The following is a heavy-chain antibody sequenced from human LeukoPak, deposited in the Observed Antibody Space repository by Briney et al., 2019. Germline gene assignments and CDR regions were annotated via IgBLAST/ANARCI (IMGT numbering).Heavy chain of an antibody. V-gene: IGHV4-61*05. D-gene: IGHD6-13*01. CDR2: IYYSGST. J-gene: IGHJ4*02. CDR1: GGSISTSSYY. Sequence: SETLSLTCTVSGGSISTSSYYWGWIRQPPGKGLEWIGYIYYSGSTNYNPSLKSRVTISVDTSKNQFSLRLSSVTAADTAVYYCARVTGYVMEDYFDYWGQGTLVTVSS. CDR3: ARVTGYVMEDYFDY.